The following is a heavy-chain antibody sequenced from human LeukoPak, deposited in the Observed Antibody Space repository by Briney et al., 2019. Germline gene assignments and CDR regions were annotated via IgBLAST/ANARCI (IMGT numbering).Heavy chain of an antibody. CDR1: GYTFTSYA. D-gene: IGHD5-12*01. Sequence: ASVKVSCKASGYTFTSYAMHWVRQAPRQRLEWMGWINAGNGNTKYSQKFQGRVTFTRDTSASTAYMELSSLRSEDAAVYYCARGEKNVDIVATIRGVWFDPWGQGTLVTVSS. J-gene: IGHJ5*02. CDR2: INAGNGNT. V-gene: IGHV1-3*01. CDR3: ARGEKNVDIVATIRGVWFDP.